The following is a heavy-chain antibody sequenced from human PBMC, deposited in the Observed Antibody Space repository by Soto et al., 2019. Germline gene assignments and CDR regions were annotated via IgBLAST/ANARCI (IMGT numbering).Heavy chain of an antibody. D-gene: IGHD4-17*01. CDR2: IWYDGSNK. V-gene: IGHV3-33*01. J-gene: IGHJ4*02. CDR1: GFTFSSYG. CDR3: ARADYGDYDFDY. Sequence: GGSLRLSCAASGFTFSSYGMHWVRQAPGKGLEWVAVIWYDGSNKYYADSVKGRFTISRDNSKNTLYLQMNSLRAEDTAVYYCARADYGDYDFDYWGQGNLVTVSS.